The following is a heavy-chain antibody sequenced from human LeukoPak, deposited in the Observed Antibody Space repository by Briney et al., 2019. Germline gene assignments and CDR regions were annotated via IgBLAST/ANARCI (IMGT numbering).Heavy chain of an antibody. CDR1: GFTFSSYS. CDR2: ISSSSSTI. V-gene: IGHV3-48*04. CDR3: ARGRSSWYNY. J-gene: IGHJ4*02. D-gene: IGHD6-13*01. Sequence: GGSLRLSCAASGFTFSSYSMNWIRQAPGKGLEWVSYISSSSSTIYYADSVKGRFTISRDSAKNSLYLQMNSLRAEDTAVYYCARGRSSWYNYWGQGTLVTVSS.